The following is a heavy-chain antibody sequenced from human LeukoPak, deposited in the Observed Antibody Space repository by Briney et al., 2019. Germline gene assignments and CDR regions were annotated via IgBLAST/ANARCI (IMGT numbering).Heavy chain of an antibody. V-gene: IGHV3-7*05. Sequence: GGSLRLSCAASGFTFSNYWMGWVRQAPGKGLERVANIKQDGSEKYYVDSVKGRFTISRDNAKNSLYLQMNSLRAEDTAVYYCARGKSVGATPFDYWGQGTLVTVSS. CDR2: IKQDGSEK. D-gene: IGHD1-26*01. CDR1: GFTFSNYW. CDR3: ARGKSVGATPFDY. J-gene: IGHJ4*02.